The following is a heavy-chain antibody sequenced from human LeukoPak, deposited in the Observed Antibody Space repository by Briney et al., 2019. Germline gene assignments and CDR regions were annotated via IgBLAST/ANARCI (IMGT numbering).Heavy chain of an antibody. Sequence: GGSLRLSCAASGFTFNSYAMSWVRQAPGKGLEWVSAITGSGGSTYYADSVKGRFTISRDNSKNTLYLQMNSLRAGDTAVYYCARGDTMSIAALDVWGQGTTVTVSS. CDR1: GFTFNSYA. J-gene: IGHJ6*02. CDR3: ARGDTMSIAALDV. CDR2: ITGSGGST. D-gene: IGHD6-6*01. V-gene: IGHV3-23*01.